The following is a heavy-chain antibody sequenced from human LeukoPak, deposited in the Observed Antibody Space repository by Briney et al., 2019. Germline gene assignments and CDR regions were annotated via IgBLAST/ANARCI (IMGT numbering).Heavy chain of an antibody. Sequence: PGGSLRLSCAASGFTLSSYAMHWVRQAPGKGLEWVAVISYDGSNKYYADSVKGRFTISRDNSKNTLYLQMNSLRAEDTAVYYCARAAMGFDYWGQGTLVTVSS. V-gene: IGHV3-30-3*01. D-gene: IGHD5-18*01. CDR2: ISYDGSNK. J-gene: IGHJ4*02. CDR1: GFTLSSYA. CDR3: ARAAMGFDY.